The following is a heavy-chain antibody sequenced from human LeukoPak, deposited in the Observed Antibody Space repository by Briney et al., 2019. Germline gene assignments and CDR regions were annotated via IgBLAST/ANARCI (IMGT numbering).Heavy chain of an antibody. CDR1: GFTFSSYA. Sequence: PGGSLRLSCAASGFTFSSYAMSWVRQAPGKGLEWVSAISGSGGSTYYADSVKGRFTISGDNSKNTLYLQMNSLRAEDTAVYYCAKTSITMIVVVMYAFDIWGQGTMVTVSS. CDR3: AKTSITMIVVVMYAFDI. D-gene: IGHD3-22*01. J-gene: IGHJ3*02. V-gene: IGHV3-23*01. CDR2: ISGSGGST.